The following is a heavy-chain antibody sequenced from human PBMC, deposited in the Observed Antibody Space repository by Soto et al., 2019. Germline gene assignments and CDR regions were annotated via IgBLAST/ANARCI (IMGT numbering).Heavy chain of an antibody. CDR3: ARDPSKYSSSSWKWAP. CDR1: GYTFTSYA. J-gene: IGHJ5*02. D-gene: IGHD6-6*01. Sequence: ASVKVSCKASGYTFTSYAMHWVRQAPGQRLEWMGWINAGNGNTKYSQKFQGRVTITRDTSASTAYMELSSLRSEDTAVYYCARDPSKYSSSSWKWAPWGQGTLVTVSS. CDR2: INAGNGNT. V-gene: IGHV1-3*01.